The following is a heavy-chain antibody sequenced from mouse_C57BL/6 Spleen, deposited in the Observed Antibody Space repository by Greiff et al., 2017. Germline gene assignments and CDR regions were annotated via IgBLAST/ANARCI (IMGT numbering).Heavy chain of an antibody. D-gene: IGHD2-1*01. CDR2: ISSGSSTI. V-gene: IGHV5-17*01. CDR3: ARDGNYEAWFAY. J-gene: IGHJ3*01. Sequence: EVKLVESGGGLVKPGGSLKLSCAASGFTFSDYGMHWVRQAPEKGLEWVAYISSGSSTIYYADTLKGRFTISRDNAKNTLFLQMTSLRSEDTDLYYCARDGNYEAWFAYWGQGTLVTVSA. CDR1: GFTFSDYG.